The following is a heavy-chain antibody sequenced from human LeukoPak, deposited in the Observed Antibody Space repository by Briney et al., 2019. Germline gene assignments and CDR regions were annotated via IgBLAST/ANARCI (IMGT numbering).Heavy chain of an antibody. CDR3: AGMYSGSYYEVDY. CDR2: IIPILGIA. V-gene: IGHV1-69*04. D-gene: IGHD1-26*01. Sequence: SVKVSCKASGGTFSSYAISWVRQAPGQGLEWMGRIIPILGIANYAQKFQGRVTITADKSTSTAYMELSSLRSEDTAVYYCAGMYSGSYYEVDYWGQGTLVTVSS. CDR1: GGTFSSYA. J-gene: IGHJ4*02.